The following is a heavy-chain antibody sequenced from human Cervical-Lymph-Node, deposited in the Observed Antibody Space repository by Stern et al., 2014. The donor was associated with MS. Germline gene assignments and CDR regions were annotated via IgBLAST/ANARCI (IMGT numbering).Heavy chain of an antibody. CDR3: ARHDQFLGGMDV. D-gene: IGHD3-3*01. CDR2: VYYTGTP. J-gene: IGHJ6*02. Sequence: VQLVESGPGLVKPSETLSLTCTVSGASVSSGSYYWGWIRQSPGKRLEWIGYVYYTGTPSSNPSLSSRFTISIDTSNTPFFLNLTSVTATDTAVYYCARHDQFLGGMDVWGQGTTVTVSS. V-gene: IGHV4-39*01. CDR1: GASVSSGSYY.